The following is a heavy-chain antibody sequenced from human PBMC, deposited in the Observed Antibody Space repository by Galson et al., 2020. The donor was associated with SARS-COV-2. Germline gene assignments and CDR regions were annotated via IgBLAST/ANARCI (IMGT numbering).Heavy chain of an antibody. J-gene: IGHJ5*02. CDR2: IDYSGST. CDR3: ARALDYYGSGISPLGS. Sequence: SQASETLSLTCAVYGGSFSGYYWSWIRQPPGEGLEWIGEIDYSGSTNYNPSLKSRVTISGDTSKNLFSLKLSSVTAADTAFYFCARALDYYGSGISPLGSWGQGTLVSVSS. D-gene: IGHD3-10*01. V-gene: IGHV4-34*01. CDR1: GGSFSGYY.